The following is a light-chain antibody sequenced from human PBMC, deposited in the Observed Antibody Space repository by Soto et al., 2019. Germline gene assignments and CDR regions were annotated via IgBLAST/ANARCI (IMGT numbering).Light chain of an antibody. V-gene: IGKV3-15*01. CDR3: PQYNNWPLT. J-gene: IGKJ4*01. CDR1: HSVSSN. CDR2: GVS. Sequence: EIVMTQSPATLSVSPGERATLSCRASHSVSSNLAWYQQKPGQAPRLLIYGVSARASGIPARFSGSGSGTEFTLTISSLQSEDCAVYYCPQYNNWPLTFGGGTKVEIK.